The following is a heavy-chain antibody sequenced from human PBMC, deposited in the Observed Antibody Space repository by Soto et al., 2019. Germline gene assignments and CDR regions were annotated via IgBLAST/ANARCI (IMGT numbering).Heavy chain of an antibody. CDR3: ARNQWRTARIKSVDLQYNYYAMDV. Sequence: GGSLRLSYAASGFTFSNYAMYWVRQAPGKGLEWLALIWYDGSIIDYADSVKGRFTISRDNSKNTLYLQMSSLRADDSAVYYCARNQWRTARIKSVDLQYNYYAMDVWGQGTTVTAP. CDR2: IWYDGSII. CDR1: GFTFSNYA. D-gene: IGHD4-4*01. V-gene: IGHV3-33*01. J-gene: IGHJ6*02.